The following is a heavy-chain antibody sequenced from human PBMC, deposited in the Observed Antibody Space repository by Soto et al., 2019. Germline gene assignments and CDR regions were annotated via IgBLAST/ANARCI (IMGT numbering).Heavy chain of an antibody. Sequence: GGSLRLSCAASGFTFSNYVMNWVRQAPGKGLEWVSSISTSGNYIHYIDSVKGRFTISRDNSKNTLYLQMNSLRVEDTAVYYCAPVVVVAVTLAEYFQHWGQGTLVTVSS. CDR2: ISTSGNYI. J-gene: IGHJ1*01. CDR3: APVVVVAVTLAEYFQH. D-gene: IGHD2-15*01. CDR1: GFTFSNYV. V-gene: IGHV3-23*01.